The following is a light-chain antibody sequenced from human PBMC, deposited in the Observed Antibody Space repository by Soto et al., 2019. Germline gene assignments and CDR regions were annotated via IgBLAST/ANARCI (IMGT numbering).Light chain of an antibody. Sequence: DIQMTQSPSSLSASVGDRVTITCRASQSISSYLNWFQQKPGKAPKLLLYAASTLQSGVPSRFSGSGSGTDFTLTISSLQPEDAATYYCQQSYSTLYTFGQGTKLDIK. CDR1: QSISSY. J-gene: IGKJ2*01. V-gene: IGKV1-39*01. CDR3: QQSYSTLYT. CDR2: AAS.